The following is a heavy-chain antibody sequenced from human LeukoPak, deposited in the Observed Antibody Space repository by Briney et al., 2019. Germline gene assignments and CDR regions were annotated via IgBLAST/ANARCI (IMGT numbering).Heavy chain of an antibody. Sequence: ASVKVSCKXSGYTFTSYDINWVRQATGQGLEWMGWMNPNSGNTGCAQKFQGRVTMTRNTSISTAYMELSSLRSEDTAVYYCAINLPANRRFQHWGQGTLVTVSS. J-gene: IGHJ1*01. CDR1: GYTFTSYD. V-gene: IGHV1-8*01. CDR2: MNPNSGNT. D-gene: IGHD1-14*01. CDR3: AINLPANRRFQH.